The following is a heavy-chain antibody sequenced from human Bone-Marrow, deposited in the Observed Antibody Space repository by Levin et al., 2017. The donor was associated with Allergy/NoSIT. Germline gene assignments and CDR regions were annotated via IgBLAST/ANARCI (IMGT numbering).Heavy chain of an antibody. Sequence: SCAASGFNFSDFAMTWVRQAPGKGLEWVSGISNTGHSTYYADSVKGRFTISRDNSKNTLYLHINSLRLVDTATYYCTDEFDYWGQGTLVTVSS. CDR1: GFNFSDFA. CDR2: ISNTGHST. V-gene: IGHV3-23*01. J-gene: IGHJ4*02. CDR3: TDEFDY.